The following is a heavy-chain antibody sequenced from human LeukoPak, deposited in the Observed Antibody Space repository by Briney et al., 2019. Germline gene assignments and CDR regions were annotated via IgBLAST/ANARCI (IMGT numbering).Heavy chain of an antibody. CDR1: GFTFSSYA. CDR3: AKPSGSFSGGGPGIYYWD. J-gene: IGHJ4*02. D-gene: IGHD3-10*01. V-gene: IGHV3-23*01. Sequence: GGSLGLSCAASGFTFSSYAMSWVRQAPGQGLEWVSGISGSGDRTYYSDSVKGRFTISRDTSKNTLYLQMNSLRAEDTAVYYCAKPSGSFSGGGPGIYYWDWGQGTLVTVSS. CDR2: ISGSGDRT.